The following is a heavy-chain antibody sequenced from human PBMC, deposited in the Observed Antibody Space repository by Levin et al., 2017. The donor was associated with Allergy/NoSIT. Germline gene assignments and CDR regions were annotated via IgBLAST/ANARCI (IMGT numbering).Heavy chain of an antibody. CDR3: VHTTLIVKDIKDELYFDY. CDR1: DFSLNPRGVG. D-gene: IGHD3-22*01. Sequence: SGPTLVKPTQTLMLTCTFSDFSLNPRGVGVGWVRRPPGKALEWLAVIYWDDDKDYSPSLKSRLTLTKDTSRKQVVLTMTNMDPVDTATYYCVHTTLIVKDIKDELYFDYWGQGTLVTVSS. J-gene: IGHJ4*02. V-gene: IGHV2-5*02. CDR2: IYWDDDK.